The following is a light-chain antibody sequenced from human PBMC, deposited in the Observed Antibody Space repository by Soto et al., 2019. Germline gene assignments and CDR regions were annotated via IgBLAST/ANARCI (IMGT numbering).Light chain of an antibody. CDR1: SSNIGSSN. Sequence: QSVLTQPPSASGTPGQRGTISCSGSSSNIGSSNVNWYQQLPGTAPKLLMYDNQKRPSGIPDRFSASKSGTLATLDITGLQTGDEADYYCGTWDSSLTIGVIFGGGTKLTVL. V-gene: IGLV1-51*01. CDR2: DNQ. CDR3: GTWDSSLTIGVI. J-gene: IGLJ2*01.